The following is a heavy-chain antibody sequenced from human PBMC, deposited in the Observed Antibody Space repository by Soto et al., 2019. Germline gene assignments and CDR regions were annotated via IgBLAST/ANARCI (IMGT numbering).Heavy chain of an antibody. CDR3: AKASGEVPLLSGAWFFDY. V-gene: IGHV3-30*18. Sequence: QVHLVESGGGVVQPGRSLRLSCAASGFTFHSYGMHWVRHAPGKGLEWVAHISYDGGNTYYSDSVKGRFTISRDNSNNALYLQMNSLRTEDAAVYHCAKASGEVPLLSGAWFFDYWGQGSLVTVSS. CDR2: ISYDGGNT. CDR1: GFTFHSYG. D-gene: IGHD3-10*01. J-gene: IGHJ4*02.